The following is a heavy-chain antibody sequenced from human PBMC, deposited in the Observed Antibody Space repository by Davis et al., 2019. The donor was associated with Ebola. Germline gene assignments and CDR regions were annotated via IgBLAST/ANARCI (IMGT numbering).Heavy chain of an antibody. CDR3: AKGFRGWLDY. CDR2: ISWNSGSI. J-gene: IGHJ4*02. CDR1: GFTFDDYA. D-gene: IGHD3-10*01. V-gene: IGHV3-9*01. Sequence: SLKISCAASGFTFDDYAMHWVRQAPGKGLEWVSGISWNSGSIGYADSVKGRFTISRDNAKNSLYLQMNSLRAEDTALYYCAKGFRGWLDYWGQGTLVTVSS.